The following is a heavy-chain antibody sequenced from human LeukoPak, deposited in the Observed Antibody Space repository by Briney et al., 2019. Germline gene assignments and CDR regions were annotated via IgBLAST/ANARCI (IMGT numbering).Heavy chain of an antibody. CDR2: FSTSGST. V-gene: IGHV4-4*07. Sequence: SETLSLTCTVSGGSISSYYWSWIRQPAGKGLEWIGRFSTSGSTNYNPSLKSRVTMSVDTSKNQFSLRLSPVTAADTAVYYCARDVNWACDYWGQGTLVTVSS. CDR1: GGSISSYY. CDR3: ARDVNWACDY. D-gene: IGHD7-27*01. J-gene: IGHJ4*02.